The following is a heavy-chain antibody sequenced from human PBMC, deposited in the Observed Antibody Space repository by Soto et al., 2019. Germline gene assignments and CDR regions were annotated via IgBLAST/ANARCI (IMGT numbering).Heavy chain of an antibody. Sequence: GASVKVSCKASGGTFSSYAISWVRRAPGQGLEWMGGIIPIFGTANYAQKFQGRVTITADESTSTAYMELSSLRSEDTAVYYCARVRIFGVVIIRYYGMDVWGQGTTVTVSS. CDR2: IIPIFGTA. J-gene: IGHJ6*02. D-gene: IGHD3-3*01. CDR1: GGTFSSYA. CDR3: ARVRIFGVVIIRYYGMDV. V-gene: IGHV1-69*13.